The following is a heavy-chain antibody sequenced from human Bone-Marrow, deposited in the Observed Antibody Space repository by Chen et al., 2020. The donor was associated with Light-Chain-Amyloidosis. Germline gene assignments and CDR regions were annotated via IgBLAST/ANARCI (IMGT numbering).Heavy chain of an antibody. D-gene: IGHD1-26*01. Sequence: EVQLVESGGGLVQPGRSLRLSCAASGFTFDDYAMHWVRQAPGKGLEWASGTYCDGGAIGYADSVKGRFTISRDNNKKSLYLQMNSLGAEDTALYFCVKDMSVWERGRYYEWYFDLWGRGTLVTVSS. J-gene: IGHJ2*01. CDR3: VKDMSVWERGRYYEWYFDL. V-gene: IGHV3-9*01. CDR1: GFTFDDYA. CDR2: TYCDGGAI.